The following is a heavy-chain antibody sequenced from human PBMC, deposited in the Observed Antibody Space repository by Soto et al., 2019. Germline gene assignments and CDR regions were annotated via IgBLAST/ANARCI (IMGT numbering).Heavy chain of an antibody. V-gene: IGHV4-39*01. CDR2: VYYSGST. J-gene: IGHJ4*02. D-gene: IGHD2-8*01. Sequence: SETLSLTCTVSGGSVSSSSYYWGWVRQPPGKGLEWIGSVYYSGSTYYNPSLESRVTISVDKSKNQFSLKLMSLSAADTAVHCCGGLEGMATISYYFDYWGQGALVNVSS. CDR3: GGLEGMATISYYFDY. CDR1: GGSVSSSSYY.